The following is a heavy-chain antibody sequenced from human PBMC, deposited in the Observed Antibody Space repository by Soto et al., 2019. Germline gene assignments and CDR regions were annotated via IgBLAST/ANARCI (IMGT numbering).Heavy chain of an antibody. Sequence: QVQLVESGGGMAQAGTSLRLSCTGSGFTFNSLSLHWVRQGPDKGLEWVAVVSFDGKVTYYADSVKGRFTVSRDISKKTIYLQAISLRPEDTAAYYCAREPYGDSQYFDYWGQGTPVTVSS. CDR3: AREPYGDSQYFDY. J-gene: IGHJ4*02. D-gene: IGHD2-21*02. CDR2: VSFDGKVT. CDR1: GFTFNSLS. V-gene: IGHV3-30*04.